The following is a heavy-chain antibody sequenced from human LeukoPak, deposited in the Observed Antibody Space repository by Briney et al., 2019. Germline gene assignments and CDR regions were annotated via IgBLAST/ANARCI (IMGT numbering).Heavy chain of an antibody. CDR3: ARDGAPTPVTMIAEYYFDY. CDR2: INPSGGST. V-gene: IGHV1-46*01. D-gene: IGHD3-22*01. CDR1: GYTFTSYY. J-gene: IGHJ4*02. Sequence: ASVKVSCKASGYTFTSYYMHWVRQAPGQGLEWMGIINPSGGSTSYAQKFQGRVTMTRDTSTSTVYMELSSLRSEDTAVYYCARDGAPTPVTMIAEYYFDYWGQGTLVTVSS.